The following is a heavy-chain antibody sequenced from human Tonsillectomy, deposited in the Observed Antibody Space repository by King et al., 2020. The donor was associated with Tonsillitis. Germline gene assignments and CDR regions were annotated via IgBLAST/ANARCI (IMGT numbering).Heavy chain of an antibody. CDR3: ASLTGTTFSDAFEI. D-gene: IGHD1/OR15-1a*01. V-gene: IGHV1-18*01. J-gene: IGHJ3*02. CDR2: ISAYNGNT. CDR1: GYTFTSYG. Sequence: VQLVESGAEVKKPGASVKVSCKASGYTFTSYGISWVRQAPGQGLEWMGWISAYNGNTNNARKLQGRVTMTTDTSTSTAYMELRSLRSDDTAVYYCASLTGTTFSDAFEIWGQGTMFTVSS.